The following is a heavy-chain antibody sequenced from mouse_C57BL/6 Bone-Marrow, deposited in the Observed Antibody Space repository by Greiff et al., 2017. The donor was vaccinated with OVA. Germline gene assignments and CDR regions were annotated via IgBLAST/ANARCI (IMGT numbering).Heavy chain of an antibody. CDR1: EYEFPSHD. Sequence: EVKLVESGGGLVQPGESLKLSCESNEYEFPSHDMSWVRKTPEKRLELVAAINSDGGSTYYPDTMERRFIISRDNTKKTLYLQMSSLRSEDTALNYCARFITTEGWFADWGQGTLVTVSA. CDR2: INSDGGST. V-gene: IGHV5-2*01. CDR3: ARFITTEGWFAD. D-gene: IGHD1-1*01. J-gene: IGHJ3*01.